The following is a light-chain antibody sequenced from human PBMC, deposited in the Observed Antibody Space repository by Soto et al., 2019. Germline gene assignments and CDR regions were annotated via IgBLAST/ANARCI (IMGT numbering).Light chain of an antibody. V-gene: IGKV3-20*01. CDR1: QSVSNNY. CDR2: GAS. Sequence: EIVFTQSPGTLSLSPGERATLSCSASQSVSNNYLAWCQQKPGQAPRLLIYGASNTATGSPDRFSGSGSGTDFTLTISRLEPEDLAVYYCQQYGSSGTFGQGTKVDIK. CDR3: QQYGSSGT. J-gene: IGKJ1*01.